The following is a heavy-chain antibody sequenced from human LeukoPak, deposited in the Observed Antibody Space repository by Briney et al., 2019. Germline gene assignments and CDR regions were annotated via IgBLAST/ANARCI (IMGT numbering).Heavy chain of an antibody. J-gene: IGHJ6*03. CDR1: GFTFSNYW. Sequence: GGSLRLSCAASGFTFSNYWMTWVRQAPGKGLEWVADIKQDGSENLYVNSVRGRFTISRDNAKISLFLEMNSLRAEDTAVYYCARDNGVVHGVYYMDVWGKGTTVTVSS. V-gene: IGHV3-7*01. CDR2: IKQDGSEN. D-gene: IGHD3-3*01. CDR3: ARDNGVVHGVYYMDV.